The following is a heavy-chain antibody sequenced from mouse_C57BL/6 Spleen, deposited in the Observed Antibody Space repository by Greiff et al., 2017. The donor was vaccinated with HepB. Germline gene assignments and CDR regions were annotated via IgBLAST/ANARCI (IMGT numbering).Heavy chain of an antibody. D-gene: IGHD2-5*01. V-gene: IGHV1-55*01. CDR1: GYTFTSYW. Sequence: QVQLKQPGAELVKPGASVKMSCKASGYTFTSYWITWVKQRPGQGLEWIGDIYPGSGSTNYNEKFKSKATLTVDTSSSTAYMQLSSLASEDSAVYYCARSDSNYFDYWGQGTTLTVSS. CDR3: ARSDSNYFDY. J-gene: IGHJ2*01. CDR2: IYPGSGST.